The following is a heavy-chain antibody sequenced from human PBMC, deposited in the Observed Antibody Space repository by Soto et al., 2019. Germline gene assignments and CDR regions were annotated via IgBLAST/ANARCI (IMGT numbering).Heavy chain of an antibody. J-gene: IGHJ4*02. Sequence: SETLSLTCAVYGGSFSGYYWSWIRQPPGKGLECIGEINHSGSTNYNPSLKSRVTISVDTSKNQFSLKLSSVTAADTAVYYCARKSRYYGSGSYYHYFDYWGQGTLVTVSS. CDR3: ARKSRYYGSGSYYHYFDY. CDR1: GGSFSGYY. CDR2: INHSGST. D-gene: IGHD3-10*01. V-gene: IGHV4-34*01.